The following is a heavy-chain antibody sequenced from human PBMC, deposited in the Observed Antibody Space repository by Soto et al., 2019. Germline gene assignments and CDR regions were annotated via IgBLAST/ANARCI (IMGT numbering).Heavy chain of an antibody. CDR3: ARVGPHDAFDI. Sequence: PGGSLRLSCAASGFTFSSNVMHWVRQAPGKGLEWVAVVWHDGNNKYYADSVKGRFTISRDISKNTLYLQMNSLRVEDTAVYYCARVGPHDAFDIWGQGTMVTVSS. V-gene: IGHV3-33*01. CDR1: GFTFSSNV. J-gene: IGHJ3*02. CDR2: VWHDGNNK.